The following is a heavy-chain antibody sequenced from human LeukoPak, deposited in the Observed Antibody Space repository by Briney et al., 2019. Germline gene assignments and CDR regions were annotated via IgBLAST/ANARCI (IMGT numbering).Heavy chain of an antibody. D-gene: IGHD6-13*01. CDR2: ISGSGGST. V-gene: IGHV3-23*01. Sequence: GGPLSFSCAPPGFTFIGYALSGVGQAPGKGRGGVSGISGSGGSTYYADSVKGRFTISRDNSRNTLYLQMNSPRAEDTAVYYCAILPGYSSGWYEVNYWGQGTLVTVSS. J-gene: IGHJ4*02. CDR3: AILPGYSSGWYEVNY. CDR1: GFTFIGYA.